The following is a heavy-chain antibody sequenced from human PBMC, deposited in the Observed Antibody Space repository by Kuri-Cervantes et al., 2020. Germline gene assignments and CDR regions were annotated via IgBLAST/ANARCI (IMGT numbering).Heavy chain of an antibody. V-gene: IGHV3-53*01. D-gene: IGHD6-19*01. CDR1: GFTVSNSF. Sequence: LSLTCAASGFTVSNSFMSWVRQGPGKGLEWISVIYGGGSTYYADSVKGRFTISRDNSKNTLYLHMNSLRAEDTALYYCARSTSGWHAYWGQGTLVTVSS. CDR2: IYGGGST. CDR3: ARSTSGWHAY. J-gene: IGHJ4*02.